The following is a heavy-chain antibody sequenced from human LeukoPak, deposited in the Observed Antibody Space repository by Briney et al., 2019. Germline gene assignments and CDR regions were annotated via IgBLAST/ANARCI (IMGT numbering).Heavy chain of an antibody. V-gene: IGHV1-46*01. CDR2: INPSGGST. CDR1: GYTFTSYY. Sequence: ASVKVSCKASGYTFTSYYMHWVRQAPGQGLEWMGIINPSGGSTSYAQKFQGRVTMTRDTSTSTVYMELSSLRSEDTAVYYCARDSADFWSGYSPYYFDYWGQGNLVTVSS. CDR3: ARDSADFWSGYSPYYFDY. D-gene: IGHD3-3*01. J-gene: IGHJ4*02.